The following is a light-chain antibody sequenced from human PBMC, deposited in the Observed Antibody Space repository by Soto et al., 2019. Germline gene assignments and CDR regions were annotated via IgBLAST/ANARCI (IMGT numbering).Light chain of an antibody. Sequence: TVSASVRERVKITCGASQDIGTWLAWYQQKPEKAPKVLIYRASHLESGVPSRFSASGSVTEFSLTTDSLHADDFATDHCQQYPSYCWRSGQRIRVDI. CDR3: QQYPSYCWR. CDR1: QDIGTW. J-gene: IGKJ1*01. CDR2: RAS. V-gene: IGKV1-5*03.